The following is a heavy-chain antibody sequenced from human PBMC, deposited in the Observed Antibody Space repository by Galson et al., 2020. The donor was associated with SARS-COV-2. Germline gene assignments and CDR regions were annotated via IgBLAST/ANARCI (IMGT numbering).Heavy chain of an antibody. D-gene: IGHD6-19*01. CDR2: FDPEDGET. CDR1: GYTLTELS. V-gene: IGHV1-24*01. Sequence: ASVKVSCKVSGYTLTELSMHWVRQAPGKGLEWMGGFDPEDGETIYAQKFQGRVTMTEDTSTDTAYMELSSLRSEDTAVYYCATRSPPIAVAATYNWFDPWGQGTLVTVSS. CDR3: ATRSPPIAVAATYNWFDP. J-gene: IGHJ5*02.